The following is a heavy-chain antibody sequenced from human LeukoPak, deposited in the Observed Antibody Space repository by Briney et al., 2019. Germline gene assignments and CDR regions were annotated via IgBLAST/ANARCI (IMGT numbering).Heavy chain of an antibody. CDR1: GFSFSSYS. CDR3: ARDRAGHYSYYPGGLDY. J-gene: IGHJ4*02. D-gene: IGHD5-18*01. CDR2: ISSSSSYM. Sequence: GGSLRLSCAASGFSFSSYSVNWVRQAPGKGLEWVSSISSSSSYMYYADSVKGRFTISRDNAYNSLYLQMNSLRAEDTAVYYCARDRAGHYSYYPGGLDYWGQGTLVTVSS. V-gene: IGHV3-21*01.